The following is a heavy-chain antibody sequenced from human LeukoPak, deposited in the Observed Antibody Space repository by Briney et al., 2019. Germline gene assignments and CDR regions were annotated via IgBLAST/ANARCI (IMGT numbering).Heavy chain of an antibody. CDR1: GGSISSGGYY. CDR3: ARDTPIQLWDDDAFDI. CDR2: IYHSGNT. J-gene: IGHJ3*02. Sequence: PSQTLSLTCTVSGGSISSGGYYWSWIRQPPGKGLEWIGYIYHSGNTYYNPSLKSRVTISVDRSKNQFSLKLSSVTAADTAVYYCARDTPIQLWDDDAFDIWGQGTMVTVSS. D-gene: IGHD5-18*01. V-gene: IGHV4-30-2*01.